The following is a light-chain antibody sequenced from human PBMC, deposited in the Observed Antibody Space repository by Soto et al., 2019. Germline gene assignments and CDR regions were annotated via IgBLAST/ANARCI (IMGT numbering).Light chain of an antibody. CDR1: QSVSSSY. V-gene: IGKV3-20*01. CDR3: QQYGSSPYT. Sequence: EIVLTQSPGTLSLSPGERATLSCRASQSVSSSYLAWYQQKPGQAPRLLIYGASSRATGIPDRFSGSGSGTDFTLTISRLEPEDCAVYYCQQYGSSPYTFGQGTQLEI. J-gene: IGKJ2*01. CDR2: GAS.